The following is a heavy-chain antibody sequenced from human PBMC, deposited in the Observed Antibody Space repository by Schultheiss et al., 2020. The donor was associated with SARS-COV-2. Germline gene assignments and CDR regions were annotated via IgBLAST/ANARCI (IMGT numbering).Heavy chain of an antibody. CDR1: GFTFSSYA. D-gene: IGHD4-11*01. J-gene: IGHJ6*02. V-gene: IGHV3-30*04. CDR3: ARGGYSNYAPYYYYGMDV. Sequence: GGSLRLSCAASGFTFSSYAMHWVRQAPGKGLEWVAVISYDGSNKYYADSVKGRFTISRDNAKNSLYLQMNSLRAEDTAVYYCARGGYSNYAPYYYYGMDVWGQGTTVTVSS. CDR2: ISYDGSNK.